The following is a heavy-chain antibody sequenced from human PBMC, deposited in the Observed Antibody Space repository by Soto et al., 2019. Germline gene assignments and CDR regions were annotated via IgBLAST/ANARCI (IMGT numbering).Heavy chain of an antibody. V-gene: IGHV4-31*03. D-gene: IGHD3-22*01. CDR2: IDYSGST. Sequence: SETLSLTCTVSGASITSGGHYWSWIRQHPGKGLEWIGYIDYSGSTHYNPSLKSRLSISIDRSKNQFSLNLSSVTAADTAVYYCARVRITMMKRIAGIDYWGQGTLVTVSS. CDR1: GASITSGGHY. J-gene: IGHJ4*02. CDR3: ARVRITMMKRIAGIDY.